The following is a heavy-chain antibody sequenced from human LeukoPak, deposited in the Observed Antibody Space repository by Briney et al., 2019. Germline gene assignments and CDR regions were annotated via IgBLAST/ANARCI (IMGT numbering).Heavy chain of an antibody. CDR3: AKVGPRDGYREYYFDY. Sequence: GGSLRLSCAASGFTFSIHAMTWVRQAPGKGLEWVPAISGGSSNTYHADSVKGRFTISRDNSQNTLFLQMNGLSAEDTAIYYCAKVGPRDGYREYYFDYWGQGTLVTVSS. D-gene: IGHD5-24*01. CDR1: GFTFSIHA. CDR2: ISGGSSNT. J-gene: IGHJ4*02. V-gene: IGHV3-23*01.